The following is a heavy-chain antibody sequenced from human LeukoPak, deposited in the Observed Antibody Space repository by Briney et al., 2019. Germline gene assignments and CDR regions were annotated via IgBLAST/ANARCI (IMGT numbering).Heavy chain of an antibody. CDR3: ARGPVVELAAAFDY. V-gene: IGHV1-18*01. CDR1: GYTFTSYG. J-gene: IGHJ4*02. Sequence: GASVKVSCRASGYTFTSYGITWVRQAPGQGLEWIGWISAYNGNTDYAQKLRGRVTMTRDTSTSRAYMELRSLRSADTAVYYCARGPVVELAAAFDYWGQGTLVTVS. D-gene: IGHD2-15*01. CDR2: ISAYNGNT.